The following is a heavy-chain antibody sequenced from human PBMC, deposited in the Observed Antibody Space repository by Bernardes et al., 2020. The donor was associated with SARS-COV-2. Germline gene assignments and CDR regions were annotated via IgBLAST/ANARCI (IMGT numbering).Heavy chain of an antibody. D-gene: IGHD3-10*01. CDR2: IYYSVST. J-gene: IGHJ6*02. V-gene: IGHV4-59*01. Sequence: WETLSLTCTVSGGSISSYYWSWIRQPPGKGLEWIGYIYYSVSTNYNPSLKSRVTISVDTSKNQFSLKLSSVTAADTAVYYCARGSQNKDRDYYYVMDVWGQGTTVTVSS. CDR3: ARGSQNKDRDYYYVMDV. CDR1: GGSISSYY.